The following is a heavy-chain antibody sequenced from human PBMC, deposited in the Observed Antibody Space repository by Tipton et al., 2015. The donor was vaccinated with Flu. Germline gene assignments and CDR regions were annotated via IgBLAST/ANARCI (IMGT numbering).Heavy chain of an antibody. J-gene: IGHJ4*02. CDR3: ARLSYYDVDLKNFYFDY. CDR2: MHYSGSA. D-gene: IGHD3-10*02. CDR1: GGSIGGYY. V-gene: IGHV4-59*01. Sequence: TLSLTCTVSGGSIGGYYWNWIRQPPGKGLEWIGYMHYSGSANYRPSLKSRVTISLDTSKSQFSLWLTSVTAADTAVYFCARLSYYDVDLKNFYFDYWGQGALVTVSS.